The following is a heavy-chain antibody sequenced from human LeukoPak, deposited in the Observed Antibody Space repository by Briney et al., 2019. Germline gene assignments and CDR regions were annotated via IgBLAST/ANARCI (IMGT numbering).Heavy chain of an antibody. CDR1: GFTFSSYS. D-gene: IGHD3-22*01. J-gene: IGHJ4*02. CDR2: ISSSSSYI. CDR3: ARDGYYYDSSGYSAFVSVDY. V-gene: IGHV3-21*01. Sequence: PGGSLRLSCAPSGFTFSSYSMNWVRQAPGKGLEWVSSISSSSSYIYYADSVKGRFTISRDNAKNSLYLQMNSLRAEDTAVYYCARDGYYYDSSGYSAFVSVDYWGQGTLVTVSS.